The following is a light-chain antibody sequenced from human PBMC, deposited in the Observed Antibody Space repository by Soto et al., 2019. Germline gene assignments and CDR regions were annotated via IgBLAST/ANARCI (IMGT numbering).Light chain of an antibody. V-gene: IGKV2-30*02. CDR1: QTLVHSDGIAY. Sequence: DVVMTQSPLSLPVTLGQPASISCRSTQTLVHSDGIAYFSWFQQRPGRSPRXLIYKVSNRDSGVPARFSGSGSGTDFALKISRVEAEDVGVYYCMQGTHWPITLGQGTRLEI. CDR3: MQGTHWPIT. CDR2: KVS. J-gene: IGKJ5*01.